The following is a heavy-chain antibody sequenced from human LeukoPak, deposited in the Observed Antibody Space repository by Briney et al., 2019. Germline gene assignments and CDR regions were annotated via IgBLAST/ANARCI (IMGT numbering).Heavy chain of an antibody. D-gene: IGHD3-10*01. V-gene: IGHV3-21*04. CDR3: TRGGSSYYAGWSDP. J-gene: IGHJ5*02. CDR2: ISSSSSYI. Sequence: GGSLRLSCAASGFTFSSYSMNWVRRAPGKGLEWVSSISSSSSYIYYADSVKGRFTISRDDARNSVSLHMSSLRDDDTALYYCTRGGSSYYAGWSDPWGQGSLVTVSS. CDR1: GFTFSSYS.